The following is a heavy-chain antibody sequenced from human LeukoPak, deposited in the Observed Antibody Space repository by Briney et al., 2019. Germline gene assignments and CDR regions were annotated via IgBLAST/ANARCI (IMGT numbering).Heavy chain of an antibody. D-gene: IGHD3-22*01. Sequence: APVKVSCKASGYTFTSYYMHWVRQAPGQGLEWMGIINPSGGSTSYAQKFQGRVTMTRDTSTSTVYMELSSLRSEDTAVYYCARLRYYYDSSGYYYDYWGQGTLVTVSS. CDR3: ARLRYYYDSSGYYYDY. CDR2: INPSGGST. J-gene: IGHJ4*02. CDR1: GYTFTSYY. V-gene: IGHV1-46*03.